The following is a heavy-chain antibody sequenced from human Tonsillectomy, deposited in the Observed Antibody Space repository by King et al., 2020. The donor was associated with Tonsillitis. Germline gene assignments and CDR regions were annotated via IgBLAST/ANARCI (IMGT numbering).Heavy chain of an antibody. Sequence: VQLVESGGGLVKPGGSLRLSCSASVFTFSSYSMNWVRQAPGKGPQCVSSIRSSSSYILYADSVKGRFTISRDNAKNSLYLQMNSLRAGDTAVYYCARGGAGTTVEIDYWGQGTLVTVSS. CDR1: VFTFSSYS. V-gene: IGHV3-21*01. D-gene: IGHD1-1*01. CDR2: IRSSSSYI. J-gene: IGHJ4*02. CDR3: ARGGAGTTVEIDY.